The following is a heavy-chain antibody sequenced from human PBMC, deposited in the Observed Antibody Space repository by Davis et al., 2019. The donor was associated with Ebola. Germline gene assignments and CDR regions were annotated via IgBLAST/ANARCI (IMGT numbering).Heavy chain of an antibody. CDR2: ISWNSGSI. J-gene: IGHJ4*02. CDR3: AKEGAWYGYYFDY. CDR1: GFTFDDYA. Sequence: LSLTCAASGFTFDDYAMLWVRQAPGKGLEWVSGISWNSGSIGYADSVKGRFTISRDNAKNSLYLQMNSLRAEDTALYYCAKEGAWYGYYFDYWGQGTLVTVSS. D-gene: IGHD6-19*01. V-gene: IGHV3-9*01.